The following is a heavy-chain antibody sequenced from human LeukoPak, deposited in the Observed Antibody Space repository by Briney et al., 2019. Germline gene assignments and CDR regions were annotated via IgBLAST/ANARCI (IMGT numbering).Heavy chain of an antibody. CDR3: ASFRPAAIYY. V-gene: IGHV3-11*01. CDR2: ISSSGSTI. CDR1: GFTFSAYY. Sequence: PGGSLSLSCAASGFTFSAYYMSWIRQAPGKGLEWVSYISSSGSTIYYADSVKGRFTISRDNAKNSLYLQMNSLRAEDTAVHYCASFRPAAIYYWGQGTLVTVSS. D-gene: IGHD2-2*01. J-gene: IGHJ4*02.